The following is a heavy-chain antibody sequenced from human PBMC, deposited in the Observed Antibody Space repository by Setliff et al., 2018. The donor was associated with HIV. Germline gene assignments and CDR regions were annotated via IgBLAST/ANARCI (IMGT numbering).Heavy chain of an antibody. Sequence: WASVKVSCKASGGTFSSYTINWVRQAPGQGLEWMGRIIPILGTANYAQKFQGRVTITAEKSTSTVYMELSSLRSEDTAVYYCARALDDILPGMTRKWFDPWGQGTLVTVSS. CDR1: GGTFSSYT. D-gene: IGHD3-9*01. J-gene: IGHJ5*02. CDR3: ARALDDILPGMTRKWFDP. CDR2: IIPILGTA. V-gene: IGHV1-69*08.